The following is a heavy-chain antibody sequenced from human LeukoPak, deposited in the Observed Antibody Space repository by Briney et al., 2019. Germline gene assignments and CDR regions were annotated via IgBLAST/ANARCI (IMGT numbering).Heavy chain of an antibody. J-gene: IGHJ4*02. D-gene: IGHD1-26*01. CDR1: GFTFRSYS. CDR3: ARDLSGSYYLDGYFDY. Sequence: GGSLRLSCGASGFTFRSYSMNGVRQAPGKGLEGVSSISSSSSYIYYADSVKGRFTISRDNAKNSLYLQMNSLRAEDTAVYYCARDLSGSYYLDGYFDYWGQGTLVTVSS. V-gene: IGHV3-21*01. CDR2: ISSSSSYI.